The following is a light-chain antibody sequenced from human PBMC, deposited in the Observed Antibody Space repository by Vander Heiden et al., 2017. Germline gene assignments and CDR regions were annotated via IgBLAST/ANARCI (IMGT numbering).Light chain of an antibody. V-gene: IGLV3-25*03. CDR1: AVAKKY. CDR3: QSADSSGTYVV. Sequence: SYELTQPPPVSVPPGQTARITCSVDAVAKKYAYWYQQKPGQAPVLVIYKDSERPSGIPERFSGSSSGTTVTLTISGVQAEDEADYYYQSADSSGTYVVFGGGTKLTVL. J-gene: IGLJ2*01. CDR2: KDS.